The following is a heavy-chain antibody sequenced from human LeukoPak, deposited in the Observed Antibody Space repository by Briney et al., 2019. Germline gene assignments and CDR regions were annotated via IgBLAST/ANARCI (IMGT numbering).Heavy chain of an antibody. V-gene: IGHV4-34*01. CDR2: INHSGST. Sequence: PSETLSLTCAVYGGSFSGYYWSWIRQPPGKGLEWIGEINHSGSTNYNPSLKSRVTISVDTSKNQFSLKLSSVTAADTAVYYCARDRYSSSSGLDYWGQGTPVTVSS. D-gene: IGHD6-6*01. J-gene: IGHJ4*02. CDR1: GGSFSGYY. CDR3: ARDRYSSSSGLDY.